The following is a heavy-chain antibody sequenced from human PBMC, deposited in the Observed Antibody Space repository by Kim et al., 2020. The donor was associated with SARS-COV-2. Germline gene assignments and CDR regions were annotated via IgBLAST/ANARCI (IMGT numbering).Heavy chain of an antibody. V-gene: IGHV3-9*01. D-gene: IGHD3-9*01. Sequence: VKGRFPISRDNAKNSLYLQMNSLRAEDTALYYCAKAAYYDILTGTDAFDIWGQGTMVTVSS. CDR3: AKAAYYDILTGTDAFDI. J-gene: IGHJ3*02.